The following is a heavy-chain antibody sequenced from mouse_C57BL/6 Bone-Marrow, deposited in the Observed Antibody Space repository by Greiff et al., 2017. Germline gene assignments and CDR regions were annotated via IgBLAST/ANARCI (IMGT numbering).Heavy chain of an antibody. D-gene: IGHD2-1*01. J-gene: IGHJ1*03. CDR1: GYTFTSYW. CDR3: ARKILLWHWYFDV. CDR2: IYPSDSET. V-gene: IGHV1-61*01. Sequence: VQLQQPGAELVRPGSSVKLSCKASGYTFTSYWMDWVKQRPGQGLEWIGNIYPSDSETHYNQKFKDKATLTVDKSSSTAYMQLSSLTSEDSAVYYCARKILLWHWYFDVWGTGTTVTVSS.